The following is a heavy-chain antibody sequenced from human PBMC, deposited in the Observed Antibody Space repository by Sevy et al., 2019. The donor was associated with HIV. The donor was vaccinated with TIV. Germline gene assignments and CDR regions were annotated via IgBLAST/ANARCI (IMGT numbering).Heavy chain of an antibody. J-gene: IGHJ4*02. Sequence: GGSLRLSCAASGFTFYYAWMSWVRQAPGKGLEWVSYITSSSSIIYYADSVRDRFTISRDNAKNSLYLQMNSLRPEDTAVYFCARDGLPAPAKFDYWGQGTQVTVSS. D-gene: IGHD6-13*01. CDR2: ITSSSSII. CDR1: GFTFYYAW. V-gene: IGHV3-48*01. CDR3: ARDGLPAPAKFDY.